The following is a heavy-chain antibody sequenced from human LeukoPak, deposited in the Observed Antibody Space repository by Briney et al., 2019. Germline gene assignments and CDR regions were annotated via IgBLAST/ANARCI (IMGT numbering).Heavy chain of an antibody. Sequence: GGSLRLSCEAPGFTFSSYIMHWVRQAPGKGLEWVSSISSSLSYIYYADSVKGRFTISRDNAKNSLYLQMNSLRVEDTAVYYCARDLGDYWGQGTLVTVSS. V-gene: IGHV3-21*01. D-gene: IGHD3-10*01. CDR2: ISSSLSYI. J-gene: IGHJ4*02. CDR1: GFTFSSYI. CDR3: ARDLGDY.